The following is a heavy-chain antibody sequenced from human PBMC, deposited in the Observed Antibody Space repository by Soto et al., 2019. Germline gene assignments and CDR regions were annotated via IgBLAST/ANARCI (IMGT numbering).Heavy chain of an antibody. D-gene: IGHD2-2*02. CDR1: GGSSKRYS. V-gene: IGHV1-69*13. CDR3: ARAYCSSTSCYTSYYYYYGMDV. J-gene: IGHJ6*02. Sequence: TSARIDGIDSGGSSKRYSMRGLRRAPGQGLEWRGGIIPLFGTANYAQKFQGRVTITADESTSTAYMELSSLRSEDTAVYYCARAYCSSTSCYTSYYYYYGMDVWGQGTTVNVSS. CDR2: IIPLFGTA.